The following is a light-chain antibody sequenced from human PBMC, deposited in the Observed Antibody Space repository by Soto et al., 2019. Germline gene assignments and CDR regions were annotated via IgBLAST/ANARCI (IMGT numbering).Light chain of an antibody. CDR2: GAS. CDR3: QHYFNWPYT. CDR1: QSVTSN. Sequence: EIVMTQSPATLSVSPGERATLSCRASQSVTSNSAWYQQKPGRAPRLLIYGASTRATGIPARFSGSGSGTEFTLTISNLQSEDFALYYCQHYFNWPYTFGQGTRLE. V-gene: IGKV3-15*01. J-gene: IGKJ5*01.